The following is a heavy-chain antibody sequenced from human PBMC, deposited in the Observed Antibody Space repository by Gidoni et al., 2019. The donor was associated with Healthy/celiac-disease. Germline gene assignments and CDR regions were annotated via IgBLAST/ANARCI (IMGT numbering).Heavy chain of an antibody. J-gene: IGHJ4*02. D-gene: IGHD3-10*01. Sequence: EVQLVESGGGFVRAGGSLRLCCAAFGFTVRSNYMSWVRQAPGKGLEWVSVIYSGGSTYYADSVKGRFTISRDNSKNTLYLQMNSLGAEDTAVYYCASDYGLDYWGQGTLVTVSS. CDR1: GFTVRSNY. CDR2: IYSGGST. V-gene: IGHV3-66*01. CDR3: ASDYGLDY.